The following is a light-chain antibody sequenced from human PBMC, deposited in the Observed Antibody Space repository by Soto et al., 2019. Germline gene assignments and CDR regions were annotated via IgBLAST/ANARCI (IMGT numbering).Light chain of an antibody. V-gene: IGKV4-1*01. CDR3: QQYYSTPWT. Sequence: DIVMTQFPDSLAVSLGERATINCKSSQSVLYSSNNNNYIAWYQQKPGQPPKLIIYWASTRESGVPDRFSGSGSGTDFTLTISSLQAEDVAVYYCQQYYSTPWTFGQGTKVDSK. J-gene: IGKJ1*01. CDR2: WAS. CDR1: QSVLYSSNNNNY.